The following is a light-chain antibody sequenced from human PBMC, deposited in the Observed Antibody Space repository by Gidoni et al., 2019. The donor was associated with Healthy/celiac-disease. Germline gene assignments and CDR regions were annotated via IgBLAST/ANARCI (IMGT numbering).Light chain of an antibody. J-gene: IGKJ1*01. Sequence: IVLTQSPATLSLSPGERATLSCRASQSVSSYLAWYQQKPGQAPRLLIYDASNRATGITARFSGSGSGTDFTLTISSLEPEDFAVYYCQQRSNWQTFGQGTKVEIK. CDR3: QQRSNWQT. V-gene: IGKV3-11*01. CDR2: DAS. CDR1: QSVSSY.